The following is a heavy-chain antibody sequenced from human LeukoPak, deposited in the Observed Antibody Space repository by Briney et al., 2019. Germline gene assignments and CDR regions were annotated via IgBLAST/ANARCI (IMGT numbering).Heavy chain of an antibody. CDR1: GFTFSSYA. V-gene: IGHV3-30-3*01. CDR2: ISYDGSNK. CDR3: ASEDYSGNLNAFEI. J-gene: IGHJ3*02. Sequence: PGGSLRLSCAASGFTFSSYAMNWVRQAPGKGLEWVAVISYDGSNKYYADSVKGRFTISRDNSKNTLYLQMNSLSTEDTAVYYCASEDYSGNLNAFEIWGQGTMVVVSS. D-gene: IGHD4-23*01.